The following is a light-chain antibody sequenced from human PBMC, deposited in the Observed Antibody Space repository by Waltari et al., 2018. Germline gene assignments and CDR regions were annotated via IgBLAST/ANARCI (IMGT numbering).Light chain of an antibody. V-gene: IGLV3-21*04. CDR2: YDT. CDR3: QVWDSDSDHPV. J-gene: IGLJ3*02. Sequence: SYVLTQPPSVSVAPGNTATIACGGNNLERKSVHWYQQKPGQTPVAVIYYDTERPSGISERFSCSNSGNTATLTISRVEAGDEADYYCQVWDSDSDHPVFGGGTKLTVL. CDR1: NLERKS.